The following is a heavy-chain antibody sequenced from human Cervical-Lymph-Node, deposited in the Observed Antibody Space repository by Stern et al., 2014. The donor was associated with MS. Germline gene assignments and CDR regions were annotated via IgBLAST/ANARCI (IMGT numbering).Heavy chain of an antibody. J-gene: IGHJ2*01. CDR1: GFTFSSYA. CDR2: VSRNGGST. V-gene: IGHV3-64*01. D-gene: IGHD2-21*02. Sequence: EVQLVESGGGLVQPGGSLRLSCAASGFTFSSYAMHWVRQAPGKGLEYASVVSRNGGSTYYANSVKGRFTISRDNSKNTLYLHMGSLRVEDMAVYYCARGVTYCGGDCYGWYFDLWGRGTLVTVSS. CDR3: ARGVTYCGGDCYGWYFDL.